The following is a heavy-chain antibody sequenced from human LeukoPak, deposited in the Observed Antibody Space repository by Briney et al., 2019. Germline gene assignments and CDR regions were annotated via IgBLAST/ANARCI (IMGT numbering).Heavy chain of an antibody. D-gene: IGHD6-19*01. Sequence: SETLSLTCAVYGGSFSGYYWSWIRQPPGKGLEWIGEINHSGSTNYNPSLKSRVTISVDTSKNQFSLKLSSVTAADTAVYYCARGSSGWSLFWRWGQGTLVTVSS. V-gene: IGHV4-34*01. CDR1: GGSFSGYY. CDR2: INHSGST. J-gene: IGHJ4*02. CDR3: ARGSSGWSLFWR.